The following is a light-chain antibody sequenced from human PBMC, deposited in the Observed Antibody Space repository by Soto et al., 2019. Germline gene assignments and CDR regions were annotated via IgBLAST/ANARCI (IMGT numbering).Light chain of an antibody. CDR3: SSYAGRDNFRETGDVI. J-gene: IGLJ2*01. V-gene: IGLV2-8*01. CDR1: SSDVGGYNY. Sequence: QSALTEPPSASGSPGQSVTISCTGTSSDVGGYNYVSWYQQHPGKAPKLIIFEVSKRHSGVPDRFSGSKSGNTASLTVSGLQAEDEGDYYCSSYAGRDNFRETGDVIFGGGTKLTVL. CDR2: EVS.